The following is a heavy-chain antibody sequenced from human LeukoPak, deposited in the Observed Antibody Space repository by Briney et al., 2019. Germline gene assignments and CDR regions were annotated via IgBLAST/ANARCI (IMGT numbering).Heavy chain of an antibody. CDR3: ARVRSGIFGY. V-gene: IGHV6-1*01. D-gene: IGHD3-3*01. CDR2: IYYRSKWST. Sequence: SQTLSLTCAISGDSVSSNLVTWNWIRHSPSRGLEWLGRIYYRSKWSTDYGDSVKSRITINPDTSKNQFSLQLNSVTPEDTSVYYGARVRSGIFGYWGQGTLVTVSS. J-gene: IGHJ4*02. CDR1: GDSVSSNLVT.